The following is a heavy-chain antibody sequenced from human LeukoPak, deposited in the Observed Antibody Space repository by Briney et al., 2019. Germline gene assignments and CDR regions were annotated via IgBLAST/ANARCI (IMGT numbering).Heavy chain of an antibody. J-gene: IGHJ4*02. V-gene: IGHV1-3*01. CDR2: INAANGHT. CDR3: ARGSADIAARPEDY. CDR1: GYTFTNYA. D-gene: IGHD6-6*01. Sequence: ASVKVSCKASGYTFTNYAIHWVRQAPGQRFEWMGWINAANGHTKYSQEFQDRITITRDTFATTAYMELRSLRSDDTAVYYCARGSADIAARPEDYWGQGTLVTVSS.